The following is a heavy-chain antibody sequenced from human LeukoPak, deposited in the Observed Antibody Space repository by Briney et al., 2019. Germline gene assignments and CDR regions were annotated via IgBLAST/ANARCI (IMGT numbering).Heavy chain of an antibody. Sequence: GGSLRLSCAASGFTFSSYAMSWVRQAPGKGLEGVSGISTSGDTTSYADSVRGRFTISRDNPRNMLYMQMSSLTDEDTAVYYCAIMHRYYDGSGYWVHWGQGALVTVSS. CDR1: GFTFSSYA. CDR3: AIMHRYYDGSGYWVH. CDR2: ISTSGDTT. J-gene: IGHJ4*02. V-gene: IGHV3-23*01. D-gene: IGHD3-22*01.